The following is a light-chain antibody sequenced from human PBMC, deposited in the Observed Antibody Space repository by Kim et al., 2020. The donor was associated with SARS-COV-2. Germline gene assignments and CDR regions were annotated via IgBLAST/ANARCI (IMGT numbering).Light chain of an antibody. V-gene: IGLV2-14*03. CDR3: SSYTGSTPYV. J-gene: IGLJ1*01. CDR1: SSDVGGYNY. Sequence: QSALTQPASVSGSPGQSITISCTGTSSDVGGYNYVSWYQQHPGKAPILMIYDVNNRPSGVSNRFSGSKSGNTASLTISGLQAEDEAAYYCSSYTGSTPYVFGTGTKVTVL. CDR2: DVN.